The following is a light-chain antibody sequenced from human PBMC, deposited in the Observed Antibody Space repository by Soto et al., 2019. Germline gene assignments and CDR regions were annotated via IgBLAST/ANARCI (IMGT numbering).Light chain of an antibody. Sequence: EIVMTQSPATLSVSPGERVTLSCRASQSVSNNLAWYQQKPGQAPRLLIYGASTRATGIPDRFSGSGSGTELTLTISSLQSEDFAVYYCQQYNNWPPRWTFGQGTKVEIK. CDR1: QSVSNN. V-gene: IGKV3-15*01. CDR3: QQYNNWPPRWT. J-gene: IGKJ1*01. CDR2: GAS.